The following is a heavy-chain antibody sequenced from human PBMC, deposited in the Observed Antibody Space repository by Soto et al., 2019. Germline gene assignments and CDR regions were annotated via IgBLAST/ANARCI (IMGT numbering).Heavy chain of an antibody. V-gene: IGHV3-23*01. CDR2: ISGSGGST. D-gene: IGHD6-6*01. CDR1: GFTFSNYA. Sequence: EVQLLESGGGLVQPGGSLRLSCAASGFTFSNYAMSWVRQAPGKGLEWVSAISGSGGSTFYADSVKGRFTISRDKSKNTGYLQRSSLRAEDTAMFFCARDDKDISSSGGRRVYYHYGMDVWGQGTTVTVSS. CDR3: ARDDKDISSSGGRRVYYHYGMDV. J-gene: IGHJ6*02.